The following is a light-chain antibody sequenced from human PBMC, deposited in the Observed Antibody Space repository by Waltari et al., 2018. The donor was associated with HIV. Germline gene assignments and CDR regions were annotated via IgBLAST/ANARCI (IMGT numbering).Light chain of an antibody. V-gene: IGKV4-1*01. CDR1: QSVLYSSNNKNY. CDR2: WAS. Sequence: DIVMTQSPDSLAVSLGERATINCKSSQSVLYSSNNKNYLAWYQQKPGQPPKLLIYWASTRESGVPDRFSGSGSGTDFTLTISRLQAEDVAVYYCQQYYSTPRWTFGQGTKVEIK. J-gene: IGKJ1*01. CDR3: QQYYSTPRWT.